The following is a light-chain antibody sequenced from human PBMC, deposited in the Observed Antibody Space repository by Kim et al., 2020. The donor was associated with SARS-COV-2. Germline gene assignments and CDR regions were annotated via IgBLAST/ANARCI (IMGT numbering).Light chain of an antibody. CDR3: QQYGSSSYT. J-gene: IGKJ2*01. CDR1: QSVSSSY. Sequence: WSPEERATLSCRSSQSVSSSYLAWYQQKPGQAPRLLIYGASSRATGIQDRFSGSGSGTDFTLTISRLEPEDFAVYYCQQYGSSSYTFGQGTKLEI. V-gene: IGKV3-20*01. CDR2: GAS.